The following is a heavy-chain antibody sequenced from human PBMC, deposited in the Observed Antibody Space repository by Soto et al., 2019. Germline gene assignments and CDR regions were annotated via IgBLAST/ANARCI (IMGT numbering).Heavy chain of an antibody. CDR2: IIPIFGTA. CDR1: GGTFSSYA. CDR3: ARRSYDFWSGYYADYYYGMDV. J-gene: IGHJ6*02. V-gene: IGHV1-69*13. D-gene: IGHD3-3*01. Sequence: SVKVSCTASGGTFSSYAISWVRQAPGQGLEWMGGIIPIFGTANYAQKFQGRVTITADESTSTAYMELSSLRSEDTAVYYCARRSYDFWSGYYADYYYGMDVWGQGTTVTVSS.